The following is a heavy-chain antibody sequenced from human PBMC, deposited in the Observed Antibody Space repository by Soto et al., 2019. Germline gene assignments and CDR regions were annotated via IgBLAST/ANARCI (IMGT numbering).Heavy chain of an antibody. Sequence: GSLRLSCAASGFTWRSYAMSWVRQAPGKGLEWVSAISGSGGSTYYADSVKGRFTISRDNSKNTLYLQMNSLRAEDTAVYYCARRSSGWYFDYWGQGTLVTVSS. CDR3: ARRSSGWYFDY. CDR1: GFTWRSYA. CDR2: ISGSGGST. V-gene: IGHV3-23*01. J-gene: IGHJ4*02. D-gene: IGHD6-19*01.